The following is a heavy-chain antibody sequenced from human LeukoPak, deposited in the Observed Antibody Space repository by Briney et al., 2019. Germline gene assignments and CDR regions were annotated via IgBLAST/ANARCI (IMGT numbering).Heavy chain of an antibody. J-gene: IGHJ3*02. CDR2: ISAYNGNT. Sequence: ASVKVSCKASGYTFTTYGIIWVRQPPGQGLEWMGWISAYNGNTNYSQTLQGRVTMTTDTSTTTAYMELRSLRSDDTAVYYCARGGSITRIRGVIITDAFDIWGQGTMVTVSS. V-gene: IGHV1-18*01. CDR3: ARGGSITRIRGVIITDAFDI. D-gene: IGHD3-10*01. CDR1: GYTFTTYG.